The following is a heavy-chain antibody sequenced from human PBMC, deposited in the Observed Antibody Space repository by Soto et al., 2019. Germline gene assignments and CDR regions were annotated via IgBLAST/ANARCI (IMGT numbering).Heavy chain of an antibody. D-gene: IGHD2-21*01. V-gene: IGHV1-46*01. J-gene: IGHJ6*02. CDR3: ARDQTDRYEHNSPEHYYSGEDV. CDR2: INPSGGTS. Sequence: ASVKVSCKASGYTFTSYYIHWVRQAPGQGLEWMGVINPSGGTSTSAQKFQGRVTMTTDTSTSTASLELSSLRSKDTAVFYCARDQTDRYEHNSPEHYYSGEDVWGQGTTVTVSS. CDR1: GYTFTSYY.